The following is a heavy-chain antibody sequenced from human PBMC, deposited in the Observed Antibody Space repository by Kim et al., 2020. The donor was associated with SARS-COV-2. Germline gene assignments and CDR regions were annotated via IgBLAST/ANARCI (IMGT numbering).Heavy chain of an antibody. D-gene: IGHD3-9*01. Sequence: YAASVKGRFTISRDNSKNTLYLQMNSLRAEDTAVYYCASQTGYSVYYFDYWGQGTLVTVSS. CDR3: ASQTGYSVYYFDY. V-gene: IGHV3-53*01. J-gene: IGHJ4*02.